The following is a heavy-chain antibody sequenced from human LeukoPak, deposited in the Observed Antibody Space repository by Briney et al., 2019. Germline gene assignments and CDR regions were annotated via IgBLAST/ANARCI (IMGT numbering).Heavy chain of an antibody. J-gene: IGHJ4*02. CDR3: ARTTVSDY. V-gene: IGHV3-48*02. D-gene: IGHD1-14*01. Sequence: SGGSLRLSCATSGFTFSNYSMSWVRQAPGKGLEWVSYISSSGSTIYYAASVKGRFIISRDNARKSVSLQMNSLRDEDTAVYYCARTTVSDYWGQGTLVTVSS. CDR2: ISSSGSTI. CDR1: GFTFSNYS.